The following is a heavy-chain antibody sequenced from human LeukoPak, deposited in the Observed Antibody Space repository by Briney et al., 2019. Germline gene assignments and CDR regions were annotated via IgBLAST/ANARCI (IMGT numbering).Heavy chain of an antibody. CDR2: IYTTGST. CDR3: ARWRSRRNYLKVGATKSFDY. J-gene: IGHJ4*02. Sequence: PSQTLSLTCTVSGGSISSGSYYWSWIRQPAGKGLDWIGRIYTTGSTNYNPSLKSRVTISVDTSKNQFSLKLSSVTAADTAVYYCARWRSRRNYLKVGATKSFDYWGQGTLVTVSS. CDR1: GGSISSGSYY. D-gene: IGHD1-26*01. V-gene: IGHV4-61*02.